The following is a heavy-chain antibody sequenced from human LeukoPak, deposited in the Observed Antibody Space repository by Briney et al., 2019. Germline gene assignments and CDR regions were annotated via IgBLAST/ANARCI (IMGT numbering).Heavy chain of an antibody. CDR1: GGTFSSYI. V-gene: IGHV1-69*10. J-gene: IGHJ5*02. CDR3: ARDREYSTSYFSAPTENWFDP. D-gene: IGHD6-6*01. Sequence: VKVSCKASGGTFSSYIISWVRQAPGQGLEWMGGIIPILGIANYAQKFHGRVAITADKSTRTAYMQLSSLTSEDTAVYYCARDREYSTSYFSAPTENWFDPWGQGTLVTVSS. CDR2: IIPILGIA.